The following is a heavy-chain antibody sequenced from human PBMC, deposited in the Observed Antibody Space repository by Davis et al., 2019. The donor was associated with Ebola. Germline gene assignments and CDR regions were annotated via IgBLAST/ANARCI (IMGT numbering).Heavy chain of an antibody. V-gene: IGHV3-30*18. CDR2: ISYDGSNK. Sequence: GESLKISCAASGFTFSSYGMHWVRQAPGKGLEWVAVISYDGSNKYYADSVKGRFTISRDNSKNTLYLQMNSLRAEDTAVYYCAKSWYYYYGMDVWGKGTTVTVSS. D-gene: IGHD6-13*01. J-gene: IGHJ6*04. CDR3: AKSWYYYYGMDV. CDR1: GFTFSSYG.